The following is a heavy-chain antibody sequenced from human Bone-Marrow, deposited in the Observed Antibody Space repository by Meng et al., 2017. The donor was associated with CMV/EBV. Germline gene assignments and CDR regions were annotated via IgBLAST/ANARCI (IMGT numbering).Heavy chain of an antibody. J-gene: IGHJ6*02. Sequence: SCAASGFTFSNAWMSWVRQAPGKGLEWVGRIKSKTDGGTTDYAAPVKGRFTISRDDSKNTLYLQMNSLKTEDTAVYYCTSQSVFWIEYGYYYYGMDVWGQGTTVTVSS. CDR2: IKSKTDGGTT. CDR1: GFTFSNAW. D-gene: IGHD3-3*01. CDR3: TSQSVFWIEYGYYYYGMDV. V-gene: IGHV3-15*01.